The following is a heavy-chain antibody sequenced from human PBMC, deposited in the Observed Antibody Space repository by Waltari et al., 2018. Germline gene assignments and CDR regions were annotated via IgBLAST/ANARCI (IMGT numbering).Heavy chain of an antibody. D-gene: IGHD3-10*01. V-gene: IGHV1-69*13. CDR3: ASTTMVQELPWGWFDP. CDR1: GGTFSSYA. CDR2: IIPIFGTA. Sequence: QVQLVQSGAEVKKPGSSVKVSCKASGGTFSSYAISWVRQAPGQGLEWMGGIIPIFGTANYAQKFQGRVTITADESTSTAYMELSSLRSEDTAVYYCASTTMVQELPWGWFDPWGQGTLVTVSS. J-gene: IGHJ5*02.